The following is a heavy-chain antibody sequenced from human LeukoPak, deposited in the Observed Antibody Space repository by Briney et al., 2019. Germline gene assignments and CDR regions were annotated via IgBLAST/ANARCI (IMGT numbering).Heavy chain of an antibody. D-gene: IGHD2-2*02. J-gene: IGHJ6*03. Sequence: PSETLSLTCTVSGGSISSGSYYWSWIRQPAGKGLEWIGRIYTSGSTNYNPSLKSRVTISVDTSKNQFSLKLSSVTAADTAVYYCTRGRGTGYCSGTSCYTEYMDVWGKGTTVTVSS. CDR1: GGSISSGSYY. V-gene: IGHV4-61*02. CDR2: IYTSGST. CDR3: TRGRGTGYCSGTSCYTEYMDV.